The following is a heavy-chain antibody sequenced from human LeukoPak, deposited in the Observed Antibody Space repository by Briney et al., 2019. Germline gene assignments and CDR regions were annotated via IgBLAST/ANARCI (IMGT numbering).Heavy chain of an antibody. V-gene: IGHV3-7*01. D-gene: IGHD1-26*01. CDR1: GYSITSAYY. J-gene: IGHJ4*02. CDR3: ASMWEGGY. Sequence: PSETLSLTCTVSGYSITSAYYWGWIRQPPGKGLEWVANIKKDGSEKYYVDSVKGRFTISRDNAQNSLYLLMNSLRDEDAAVYFCASMWEGGYWGQGTLVTVSS. CDR2: IKKDGSEK.